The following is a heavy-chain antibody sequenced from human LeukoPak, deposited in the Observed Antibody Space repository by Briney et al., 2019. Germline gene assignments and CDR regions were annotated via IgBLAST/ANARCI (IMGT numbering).Heavy chain of an antibody. V-gene: IGHV3-53*05. CDR3: AKDEGQWLVRRYFDY. CDR1: GFTVSSNY. CDR2: IYSGGST. Sequence: GGSLRLSCAASGFTVSSNYMSWVRQAPGKGLEWVSVIYSGGSTYYADSVKGRFTISRDNSKNTLYLQMNSLRAEDTAVYYCAKDEGQWLVRRYFDYWGQGTLVTVSS. J-gene: IGHJ4*02. D-gene: IGHD6-19*01.